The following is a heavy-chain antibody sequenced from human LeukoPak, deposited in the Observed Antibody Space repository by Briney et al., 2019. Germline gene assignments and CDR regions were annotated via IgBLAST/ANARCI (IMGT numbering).Heavy chain of an antibody. D-gene: IGHD3-22*01. V-gene: IGHV3-73*01. CDR1: GFTFRGSD. CDR3: TRPSYDSSVSGVVY. Sequence: GGSLRLSCTTSGFTFRGSDIHWVRQASGKGLEWVGRIRSKANSYATTDVASVRGRFSISRDDSKNTAYLQMNSLKTEDTAVYYCTRPSYDSSVSGVVYWGQGTLVTVSS. J-gene: IGHJ4*02. CDR2: IRSKANSYAT.